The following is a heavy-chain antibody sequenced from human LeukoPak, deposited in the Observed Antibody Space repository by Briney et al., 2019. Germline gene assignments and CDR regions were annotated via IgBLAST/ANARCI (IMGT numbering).Heavy chain of an antibody. D-gene: IGHD2-8*01. J-gene: IGHJ5*02. V-gene: IGHV4-59*08. CDR3: ARVLGYCTNGVCYKNWFDP. CDR1: GGSISSYY. CDR2: IYYSGST. Sequence: SETLSLTCTVSGGSISSYYWSWIRQPPGKGLEWIGYIYYSGSTNYNPSLKSRVTISVDTSKNQFSLKLSSVTAADTAVYYCARVLGYCTNGVCYKNWFDPWGKGTLVTVSS.